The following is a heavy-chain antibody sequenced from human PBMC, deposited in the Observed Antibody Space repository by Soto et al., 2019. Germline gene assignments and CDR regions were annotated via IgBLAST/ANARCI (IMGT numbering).Heavy chain of an antibody. V-gene: IGHV4-4*07. CDR1: GVSVRSYT. J-gene: IGHJ4*02. CDR2: VFSSVSA. CDR3: ARDGMTTGDT. D-gene: IGHD2-21*02. Sequence: LSLTCIVSGVSVRSYTWSWVRQPANKGLEWIGRVFSSVSATYNPSLKSRVSIPMDTPENRISLKLDSVTAADAGVYFCARDGMTTGDTWGPGTLVTVSS.